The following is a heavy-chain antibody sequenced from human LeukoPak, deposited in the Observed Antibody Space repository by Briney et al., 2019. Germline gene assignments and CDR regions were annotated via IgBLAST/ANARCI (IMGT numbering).Heavy chain of an antibody. J-gene: IGHJ6*03. CDR1: GFTFSSYW. CDR2: IKQDGSEK. CDR3: ARTSNGDYPYYYYYMDV. V-gene: IGHV3-7*01. Sequence: GSLRLSCAASGFTFSSYWMSWIRQAPGKGLEWVANIKQDGSEKYYVDSVKGRFTISRDNAKNSLYLQMNSLRAEDTAVHYCARTSNGDYPYYYYYMDVWGKGTTVTISS. D-gene: IGHD4-17*01.